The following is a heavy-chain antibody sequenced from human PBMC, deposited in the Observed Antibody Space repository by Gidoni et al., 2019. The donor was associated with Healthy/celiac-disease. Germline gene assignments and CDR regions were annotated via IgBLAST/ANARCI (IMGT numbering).Heavy chain of an antibody. CDR1: GGTFSSYA. CDR2: IIPIFGTA. D-gene: IGHD5-12*01. Sequence: QVQLVQSGAAVKTPWSSLTVSCKASGGTFSSYAISWVRQAPGQGLEWMGGIIPIFGTANYAQKFQGRVTITADKSTRTAYMELSSLRSEDTAVYYCARDGRDGYDFDYWGQGTLVTVSS. V-gene: IGHV1-69*06. J-gene: IGHJ4*02. CDR3: ARDGRDGYDFDY.